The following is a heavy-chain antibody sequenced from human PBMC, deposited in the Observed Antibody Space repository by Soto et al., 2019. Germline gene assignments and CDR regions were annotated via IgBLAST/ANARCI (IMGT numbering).Heavy chain of an antibody. CDR1: GGSISSGGYY. J-gene: IGHJ3*02. V-gene: IGHV4-31*03. CDR3: ARDKDAMIKEDAFDI. Sequence: ASENLSLTCTVSGGSISSGGYYWSWIRQHPGKGLEWIGYIYYSGSTYYNPSLKSRVTISVDTSKNQFSLKLSSVTAADTAVYYCARDKDAMIKEDAFDIWGQGTMVTVSS. D-gene: IGHD3-22*01. CDR2: IYYSGST.